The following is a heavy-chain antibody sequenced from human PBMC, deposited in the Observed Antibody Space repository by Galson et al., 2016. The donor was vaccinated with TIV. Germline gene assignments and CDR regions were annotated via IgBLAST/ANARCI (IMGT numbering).Heavy chain of an antibody. V-gene: IGHV3-49*04. CDR3: SRRVHLDY. J-gene: IGHJ4*02. CDR2: VRTRGYGEST. Sequence: LRLSCAASGFTFGDYGMSWVRQAPGKGLEWIGFVRTRGYGESTEYAASVKGRFTMSRDDSKSIAYLQMNSLKTEDTAVYYCSRRVHLDYWGPGTLVTVSS. CDR1: GFTFGDYG.